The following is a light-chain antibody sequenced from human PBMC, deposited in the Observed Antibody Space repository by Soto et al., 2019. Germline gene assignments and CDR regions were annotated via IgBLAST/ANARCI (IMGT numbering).Light chain of an antibody. J-gene: IGKJ5*01. CDR1: QSISSY. CDR2: AAS. Sequence: DIQMTPSPSSLSASVGDRVTITCRASQSISSYLNWYQQKPGKAPKLLIYAASSLQSGVPSRFSRSGSGTDYTLTISRLQPEDFATYYCQQSYRTPTFGPGTRLEIK. V-gene: IGKV1-39*01. CDR3: QQSYRTPT.